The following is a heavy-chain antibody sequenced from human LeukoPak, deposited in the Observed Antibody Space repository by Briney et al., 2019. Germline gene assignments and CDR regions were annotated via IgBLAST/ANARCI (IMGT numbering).Heavy chain of an antibody. J-gene: IGHJ2*01. CDR3: ARSMTTVVTHWYFDL. D-gene: IGHD4-23*01. Sequence: PSETLSLTCTVSGGSISSSSYYWGWIRQPPGKGLEWIGSIYYSGSTYYNPSLKSRVNISVDTSKNQFSLKLSSVTAADTAVYYCARSMTTVVTHWYFDLWGRGTLVTVSS. CDR1: GGSISSSSYY. V-gene: IGHV4-39*07. CDR2: IYYSGST.